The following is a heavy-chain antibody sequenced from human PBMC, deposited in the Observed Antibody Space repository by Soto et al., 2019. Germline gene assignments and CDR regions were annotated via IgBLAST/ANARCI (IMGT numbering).Heavy chain of an antibody. CDR3: ARERNRRNGFDY. CDR2: ISSNGGST. V-gene: IGHV3-64*01. J-gene: IGHJ4*02. D-gene: IGHD2-8*01. CDR1: GFTFSSYA. Sequence: GGSLRLSCAASGFTFSSYAMHWVRQAPGKGLEYVSAISSNGGSTYYANSVKGRFTISRDNSKNTLYLQMGSLRAEDMAVYYCARERNRRNGFDYWGQGTLVTVSS.